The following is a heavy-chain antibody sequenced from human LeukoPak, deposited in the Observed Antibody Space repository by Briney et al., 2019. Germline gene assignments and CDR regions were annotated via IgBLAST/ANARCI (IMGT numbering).Heavy chain of an antibody. CDR3: ARYHPRWFGYNDVDY. J-gene: IGHJ4*02. CDR1: GYTFTSYG. Sequence: ASVKVSCKASGYTFTSYGISWVRQAPGQGLEWMGWISAYNGNTNYAQKPQGRVNMTTDTSTSTACMELRSLRSDDTAVYYCARYHPRWFGYNDVDYWGQGTLVTVSS. V-gene: IGHV1-18*01. CDR2: ISAYNGNT. D-gene: IGHD3-10*01.